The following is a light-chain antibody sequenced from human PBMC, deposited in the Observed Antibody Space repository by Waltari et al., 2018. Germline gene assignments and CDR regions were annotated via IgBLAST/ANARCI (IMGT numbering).Light chain of an antibody. V-gene: IGLV1-40*01. J-gene: IGLJ2*01. CDR1: SSNIGSYY. CDR3: QSYDSSLSAGL. CDR2: DNN. Sequence: QSVLTQPPSVSGAPGQRVTISCTGSSSNIGSYYLFWYQQVPGMAPKLLIDDNNKRPSGVSDRFSGSKSGTSASLTITGLQTEDEADYYCQSYDSSLSAGLFGGGTRLTVL.